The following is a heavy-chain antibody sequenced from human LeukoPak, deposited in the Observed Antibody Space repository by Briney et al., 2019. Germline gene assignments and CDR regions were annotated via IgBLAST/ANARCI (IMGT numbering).Heavy chain of an antibody. CDR2: ISSSSSYI. Sequence: GGSLRLSCAASGFTFSSYSMNWVRQASGKGLEWVSSISSSSSYIYYADSVKGRFTISRDNAKNSLYLQMNSLRAEDTAVYYCASGEYQLLSTYFDYWGQGTLVTVSS. CDR1: GFTFSSYS. CDR3: ASGEYQLLSTYFDY. D-gene: IGHD2-2*01. V-gene: IGHV3-21*01. J-gene: IGHJ4*02.